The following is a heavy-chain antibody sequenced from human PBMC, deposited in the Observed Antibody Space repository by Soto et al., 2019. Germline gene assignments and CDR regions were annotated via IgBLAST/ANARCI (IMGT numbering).Heavy chain of an antibody. V-gene: IGHV3-21*01. CDR3: AREGWAFDI. CDR1: GFTFDDYA. J-gene: IGHJ3*02. Sequence: GGSLRLSCAASGFTFDDYAMHWVRQAPGKGLEWVSSISSSSYIYYADSVKGRFTISRDNAKNSLYLQMNSLRAEDTAVYYCAREGWAFDIWGQGTMVTVSS. D-gene: IGHD6-19*01. CDR2: ISSSSYI.